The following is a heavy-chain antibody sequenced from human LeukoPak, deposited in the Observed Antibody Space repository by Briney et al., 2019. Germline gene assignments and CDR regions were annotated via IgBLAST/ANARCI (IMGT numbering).Heavy chain of an antibody. CDR2: MNPSSGNT. Sequence: ASVKVSCKASGYTFTSYDINWVRQATGQGLEWMGWMNPSSGNTGYAQKFQGRVTMTRNTSISTAYMELSSLRSEDTAVYYCVAQGYNWNAYESLGYFDYWGQGTLVTVSS. CDR3: VAQGYNWNAYESLGYFDY. D-gene: IGHD1-20*01. CDR1: GYTFTSYD. J-gene: IGHJ4*02. V-gene: IGHV1-8*01.